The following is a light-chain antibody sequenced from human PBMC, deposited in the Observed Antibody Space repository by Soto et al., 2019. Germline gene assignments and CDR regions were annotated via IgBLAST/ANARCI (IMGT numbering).Light chain of an antibody. CDR2: EVS. J-gene: IGLJ2*01. CDR3: SSYTTSSTRV. V-gene: IGLV2-14*01. Sequence: QSVLTQPASVSGSPGQSITISCTGTSSDVGGYHSVSWYQQHPGIAPKLMIYEVSNRPSGVSNRFSGSKSGNTASLTIARLQAEDEADYYCSSYTTSSTRVFGGGTKLTVL. CDR1: SSDVGGYHS.